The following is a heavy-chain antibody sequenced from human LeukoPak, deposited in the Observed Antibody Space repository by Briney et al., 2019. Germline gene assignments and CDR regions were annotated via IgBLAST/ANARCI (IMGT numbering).Heavy chain of an antibody. Sequence: PGGSLRLSCAASGFTFSSYGMHWVRQAPDKGLEWVAVIWYDGSNKYYADSVKGRFTISRDNSKNTLYLQMNSLRAEDTAVYYCAKDPSMAHYYYYMDVWGKGTTVTVSS. CDR3: AKDPSMAHYYYYMDV. V-gene: IGHV3-33*06. CDR2: IWYDGSNK. CDR1: GFTFSSYG. J-gene: IGHJ6*03. D-gene: IGHD5-24*01.